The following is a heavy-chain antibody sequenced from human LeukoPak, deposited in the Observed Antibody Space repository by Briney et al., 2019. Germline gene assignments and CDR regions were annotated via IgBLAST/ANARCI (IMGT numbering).Heavy chain of an antibody. D-gene: IGHD1-26*01. CDR2: IKQDGSEK. J-gene: IGHJ5*02. Sequence: GGSLRLSCEGSGFSFSSYWMTWVRQAPGKGLEWVANIKQDGSEKYFVDSVKGRFTISRDNAKNSLYLQMNSLRAEDTAVYYCATDLVGATSGWFDPWGQGTLVTVSS. V-gene: IGHV3-7*01. CDR1: GFSFSSYW. CDR3: ATDLVGATSGWFDP.